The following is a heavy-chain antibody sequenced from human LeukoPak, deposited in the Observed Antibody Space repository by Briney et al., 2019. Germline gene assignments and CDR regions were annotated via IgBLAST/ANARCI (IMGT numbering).Heavy chain of an antibody. V-gene: IGHV3-7*01. Sequence: PGGSLRLSCAASGFPLSNYWMSWVRQAPGKGLEWVADIGKDGSENKYVDSVKGRFTVSRDNAKNSLHVHMNILRADDPGVYHCARDLDYYATDQWGEGTLVTLSS. J-gene: IGHJ5*02. CDR3: ARDLDYYATDQ. D-gene: IGHD3/OR15-3a*01. CDR2: IGKDGSEN. CDR1: GFPLSNYW.